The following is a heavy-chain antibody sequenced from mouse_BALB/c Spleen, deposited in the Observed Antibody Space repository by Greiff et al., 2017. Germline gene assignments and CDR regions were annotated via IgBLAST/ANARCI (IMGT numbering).Heavy chain of an antibody. CDR3: ARHVYYYGSSYYFDY. V-gene: IGHV5-12-2*01. D-gene: IGHD1-1*01. CDR2: ISNGGGST. CDR1: GFTFSSYN. J-gene: IGHJ2*01. Sequence: EVHLVGSGGGLVQPGGSLKLSCAASGFTFSSYNMSWVRQTPEKRLEWVAYISNGGGSTYYPDTVKGRFTISRDNAKNTLYLQMSSLKSEDTAMYYCARHVYYYGSSYYFDYWGQGTTLTVSS.